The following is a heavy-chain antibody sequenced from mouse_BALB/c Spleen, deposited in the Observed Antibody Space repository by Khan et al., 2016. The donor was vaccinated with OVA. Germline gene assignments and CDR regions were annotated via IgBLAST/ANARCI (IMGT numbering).Heavy chain of an antibody. J-gene: IGHJ4*01. CDR1: GYTFSSHT. V-gene: IGHV1-4*01. CDR2: INPRSGYN. Sequence: QVQLQQSGAELARPGASVKMSCKASGYTFSSHTMHWVNQRPGQGLEWIGYINPRSGYNQYNQKFHDKATLNADITSRTAYMTLSSLTSEDSAVYYCARRTTEYALDYWGQGTSVTVSS. CDR3: ARRTTEYALDY. D-gene: IGHD2-14*01.